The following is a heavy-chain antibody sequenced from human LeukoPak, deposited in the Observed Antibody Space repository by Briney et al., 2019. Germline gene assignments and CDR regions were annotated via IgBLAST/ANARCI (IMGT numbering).Heavy chain of an antibody. CDR2: INGDGRNI. J-gene: IGHJ6*02. CDR3: FIAAAGTPPGYGMDV. V-gene: IGHV3-74*01. Sequence: GGSLRLSCVASGFTFSSYWMHWVRQDPRKGLVWVSRINGDGRNINYADSVRGRFTISRDNSKNTLYLQMNSLRAEDTAVYYCFIAAAGTPPGYGMDVWGQGTTVTVSS. CDR1: GFTFSSYW. D-gene: IGHD6-13*01.